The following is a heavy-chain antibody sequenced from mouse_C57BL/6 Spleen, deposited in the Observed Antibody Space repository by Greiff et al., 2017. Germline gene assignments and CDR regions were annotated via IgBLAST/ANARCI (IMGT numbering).Heavy chain of an antibody. V-gene: IGHV7-1*01. CDR2: SRNKANDYTT. CDR3: ARDAGGYDGFAY. J-gene: IGHJ3*01. Sequence: EVKVVESGGGLVQSGRSLRLSCATSGFTFSDFYMEWVRQAPGKGLEWIAASRNKANDYTTEYSASVKGRFIVSRDTSQSILYLQMNALRAEDTAIYYCARDAGGYDGFAYWGQGTLVTVSA. CDR1: GFTFSDFY. D-gene: IGHD2-2*01.